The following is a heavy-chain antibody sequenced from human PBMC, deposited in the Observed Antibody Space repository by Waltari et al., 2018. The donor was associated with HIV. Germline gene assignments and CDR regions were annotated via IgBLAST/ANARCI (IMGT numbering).Heavy chain of an antibody. CDR3: VKDVTVTHYGDYYSGLDV. CDR2: IDSDGRVR. CDR1: GFVFGSHW. D-gene: IGHD3-10*01. V-gene: IGHV3-74*02. J-gene: IGHJ6*02. Sequence: VESGGTPVQPGGSLRLSCKASGFVFGSHWMHWVRQSPGKGLIFVSRIDSDGRVRVYADTVKGRFTISRDNTKNTLFLEMKSLRVEDSGIYHCVKDVTVTHYGDYYSGLDVWGRGTTVTV.